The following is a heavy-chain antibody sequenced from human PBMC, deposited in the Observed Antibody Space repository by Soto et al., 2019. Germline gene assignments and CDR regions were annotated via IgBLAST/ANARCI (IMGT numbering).Heavy chain of an antibody. CDR3: ARGQEGVVATH. J-gene: IGHJ4*02. CDR1: GGSLSGYY. CDR2: VKDGGHT. D-gene: IGHD5-12*01. V-gene: IGHV4-34*01. Sequence: QVQLQQWGAGLLKPSETLSLNCAVTGGSLSGYYWSWIRQPPGKGLEWIGEVKDGGHTNYSPSLRGRVTISXAPSNTQRSLRLHSVTAADTGVYYCARGQEGVVATHWDQGSLVTVSS.